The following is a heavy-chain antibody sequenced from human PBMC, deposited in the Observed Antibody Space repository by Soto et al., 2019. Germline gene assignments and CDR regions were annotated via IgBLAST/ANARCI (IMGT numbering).Heavy chain of an antibody. J-gene: IGHJ6*02. CDR1: GFTFSSYA. CDR3: AKPSRSVRGAKYYYGMDV. CDR2: ISGSGGST. D-gene: IGHD3-10*01. V-gene: IGHV3-23*01. Sequence: PGGSLRLSCAASGFTFSSYAMSWVRQAPGKGLEWVSAISGSGGSTYYADSVKGRFTISRDNSKNTLYLQMNSLRAEDTAVYYCAKPSRSVRGAKYYYGMDVWGQGTTVTVSS.